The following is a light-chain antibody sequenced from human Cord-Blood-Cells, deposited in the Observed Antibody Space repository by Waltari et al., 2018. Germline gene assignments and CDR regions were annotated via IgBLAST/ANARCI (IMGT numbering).Light chain of an antibody. CDR1: QGISSY. CDR2: AAS. V-gene: IGKV1-9*01. CDR3: QQLNSYPPIT. Sequence: DIQLTQSPSFLSASVGDRVTITCRASQGISSYLACYQQKPGKAPKPLIYAASTLQSGVPSRFSGSGSGTECTLTISSLQPEDFATYYCQQLNSYPPITFGPGTKVDIK. J-gene: IGKJ3*01.